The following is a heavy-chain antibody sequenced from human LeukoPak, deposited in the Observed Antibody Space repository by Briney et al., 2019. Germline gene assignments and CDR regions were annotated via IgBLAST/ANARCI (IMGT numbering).Heavy chain of an antibody. J-gene: IGHJ6*03. CDR2: INPSGGST. V-gene: IGHV1-46*01. CDR1: GYTFTSYY. D-gene: IGHD3-3*01. CDR3: ARAAGGLYDFWSGYLKAHYYYYMDV. Sequence: ASVKVSCKASGYTFTSYYMRWVRRAPGQGLEWMGIINPSGGSTSYAQKFQGRVTMTRDTSTSTVYMELSSLRSEDTAVYYCARAAGGLYDFWSGYLKAHYYYYMDVWGKGTTVTVSS.